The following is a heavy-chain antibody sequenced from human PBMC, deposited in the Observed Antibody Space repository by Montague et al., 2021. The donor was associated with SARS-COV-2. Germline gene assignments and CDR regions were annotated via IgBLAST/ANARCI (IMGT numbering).Heavy chain of an antibody. Sequence: SLRLSCAASGFNLKNYEMNWVRQAPGKGLEWLSFISDRDDSIHYADSVRGRFTISREDAKNSLYLQMDNLRVEDTALYYCARSYGSGKIDSWGQGTLVTVSS. CDR3: ARSYGSGKIDS. D-gene: IGHD3-10*01. V-gene: IGHV3-48*03. CDR1: GFNLKNYE. J-gene: IGHJ4*02. CDR2: ISDRDDSI.